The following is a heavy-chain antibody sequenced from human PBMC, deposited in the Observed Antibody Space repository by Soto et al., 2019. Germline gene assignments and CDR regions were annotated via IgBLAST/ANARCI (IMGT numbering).Heavy chain of an antibody. J-gene: IGHJ6*02. CDR1: GYSVSINSAA. CDR2: TYYRSKWYN. CDR3: AGGYCSGGSCYSGYYYGMDV. V-gene: IGHV6-1*01. D-gene: IGHD2-15*01. Sequence: QTLSLPCAISGYSVSINSAAWNLIRQSPSRGLEWLGRTYYRSKWYNDYAVSVKSRITINPDTSKNQFSLQLNSVTPEDTAVYYCAGGYCSGGSCYSGYYYGMDVWGQGTTVTVSS.